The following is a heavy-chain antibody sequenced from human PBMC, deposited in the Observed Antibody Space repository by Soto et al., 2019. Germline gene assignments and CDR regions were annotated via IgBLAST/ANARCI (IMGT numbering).Heavy chain of an antibody. V-gene: IGHV1-3*01. CDR1: GYTFTSYA. CDR3: AREGVDFWSGYYYYFDY. J-gene: IGHJ4*02. Sequence: ASVKVSCKASGYTFTSYAMHWVRQAPGQRLEWMGWINAGNGNTKYSQKFQGRVTITRDTSASTAYMELSSLRSEDTAVYYCAREGVDFWSGYYYYFDYWGQGTLVTVSS. D-gene: IGHD3-3*01. CDR2: INAGNGNT.